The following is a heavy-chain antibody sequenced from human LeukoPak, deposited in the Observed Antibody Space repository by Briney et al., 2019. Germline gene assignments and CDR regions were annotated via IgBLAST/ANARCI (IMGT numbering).Heavy chain of an antibody. Sequence: GASVKVSCKASGGTFSSYAISWVRQAPGQGLEWMGGIIPIFGTANYAQKFQGRVTIIADESTSTAYMELSSLRSEDTAVYYCARDYYDSSEINDGSFYYYGMDVWGQGTTVTVSS. CDR1: GGTFSSYA. J-gene: IGHJ6*02. CDR3: ARDYYDSSEINDGSFYYYGMDV. D-gene: IGHD3-22*01. CDR2: IIPIFGTA. V-gene: IGHV1-69*13.